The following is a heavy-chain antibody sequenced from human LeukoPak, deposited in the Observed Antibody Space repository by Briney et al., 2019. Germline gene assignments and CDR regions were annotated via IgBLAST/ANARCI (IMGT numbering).Heavy chain of an antibody. CDR3: ATGGNGWCCNFDY. D-gene: IGHD2-8*02. CDR2: FDPEDGET. Sequence: ASVKVSCKVSGYTLTELSMHWVRQAPGKGLEWMGGFDPEDGETIYAQKFQGRVAMTEDTSTDTAYMELSSLRSEDTAVYYCATGGNGWCCNFDYWGQGTLVTVSS. V-gene: IGHV1-24*01. J-gene: IGHJ4*02. CDR1: GYTLTELS.